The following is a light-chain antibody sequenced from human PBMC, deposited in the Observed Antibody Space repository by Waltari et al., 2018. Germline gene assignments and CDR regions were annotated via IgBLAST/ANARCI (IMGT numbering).Light chain of an antibody. Sequence: QSALTQPASVSGSPGQSITISCTDVGSYNVVSWYQQYPGQAPKLMIYEVTKRPSGVSARFFGSKSGKTASLTISGLQGEDEADYYCCSYAGSSTWVFGGGTKVTVL. V-gene: IGLV2-23*02. CDR1: VGSYNV. CDR3: CSYAGSSTWV. J-gene: IGLJ3*02. CDR2: EVT.